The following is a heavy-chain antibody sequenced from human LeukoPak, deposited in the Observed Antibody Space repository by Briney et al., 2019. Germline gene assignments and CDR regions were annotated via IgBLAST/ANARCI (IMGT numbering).Heavy chain of an antibody. V-gene: IGHV1-8*03. J-gene: IGHJ4*02. D-gene: IGHD2-21*01. CDR3: ASFIPRGLGFGY. CDR2: MNPNSGNT. Sequence: ASVKVSCKTSGYTFTSYDINWVRQATGQGLEWMGWMNPNSGNTGYAQKFQGRVIITRNTSISTAYMELSSLRSEDTAVYYCASFIPRGLGFGYWGQGTLVTVSS. CDR1: GYTFTSYD.